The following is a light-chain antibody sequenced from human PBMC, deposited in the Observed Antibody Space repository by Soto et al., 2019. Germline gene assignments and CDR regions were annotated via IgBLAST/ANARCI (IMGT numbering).Light chain of an antibody. V-gene: IGKV3-11*01. J-gene: IGKJ4*01. CDR3: HHLELT. Sequence: EIVLTQSPATLSLSPGERATLSCSASQSVSSYLAWYQQKPGQAPRLLSYDASNRATGIPARFSGSGSGTAFTLIISSLDPEGVTGYYCHHLELTVGGGTKVEIK. CDR1: QSVSSY. CDR2: DAS.